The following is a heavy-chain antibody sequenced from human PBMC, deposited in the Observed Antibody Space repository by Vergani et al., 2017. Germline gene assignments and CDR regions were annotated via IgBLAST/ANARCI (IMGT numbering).Heavy chain of an antibody. V-gene: IGHV3-11*01. CDR2: ISSSGSTI. J-gene: IGHJ3*02. CDR1: GFTFSDYY. D-gene: IGHD2-2*02. CDR3: ARPMRLGYCSRTSCYTGAFDI. Sequence: QVQLVESGGGLVKPGGSLRLSCAASGFTFSDYYMRWIRQAPGKGLEWVSYISSSGSTIYYADSVKGRFNISRDNSKNSLYLQMNSLRAEDTAVYYCARPMRLGYCSRTSCYTGAFDIWGQGTMVTVSS.